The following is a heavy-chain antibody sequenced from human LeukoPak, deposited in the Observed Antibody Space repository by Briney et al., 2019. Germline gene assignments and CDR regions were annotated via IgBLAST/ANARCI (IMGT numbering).Heavy chain of an antibody. Sequence: GGSLRLSSAASGFTFSSYAMSWVRQAPGKGLEWVSAISGSGGSTYYADSVKGRFTISRDNSKNTLYLQMNSLRAEDTAVYYCAKDRCSGGSCYLKWGQGTLVTVSS. CDR3: AKDRCSGGSCYLK. V-gene: IGHV3-23*01. J-gene: IGHJ4*02. D-gene: IGHD2-15*01. CDR1: GFTFSSYA. CDR2: ISGSGGST.